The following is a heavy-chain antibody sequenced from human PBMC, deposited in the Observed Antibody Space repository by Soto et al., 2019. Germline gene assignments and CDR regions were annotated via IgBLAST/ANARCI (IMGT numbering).Heavy chain of an antibody. D-gene: IGHD4-17*01. V-gene: IGHV3-21*04. Sequence: GGPMRLSWAAAEGTFIGYNMNWISKAPGKELEWVSSISTTNNYIYYADSVKGRFTTSGDSSRTIVYLQMNSLRPDDTAVYYCATWHLREHAYDIWGQGTAVLGSS. J-gene: IGHJ3*02. CDR1: EGTFIGYN. CDR3: ATWHLREHAYDI. CDR2: ISTTNNYI.